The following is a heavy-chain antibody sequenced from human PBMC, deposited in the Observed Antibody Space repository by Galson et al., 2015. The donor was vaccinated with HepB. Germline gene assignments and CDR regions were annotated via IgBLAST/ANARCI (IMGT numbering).Heavy chain of an antibody. CDR1: GFTFDDYG. J-gene: IGHJ4*02. V-gene: IGHV3-20*04. D-gene: IGHD3-10*01. Sequence: SLRLSCAASGFTFDDYGMSWVRQAPGKGLEWVSGINWNGGSTGYADSVKGRFTISRDNAKNSLYLQMNSLRAEDTALYYCARAEDYYGSGSKVDYWGQGTLVTVSS. CDR2: INWNGGST. CDR3: ARAEDYYGSGSKVDY.